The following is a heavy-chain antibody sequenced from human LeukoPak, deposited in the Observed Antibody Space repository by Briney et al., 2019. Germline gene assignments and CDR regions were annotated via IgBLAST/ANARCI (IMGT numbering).Heavy chain of an antibody. Sequence: GGSLRVSFKASGYTFTSYCICGVREALEQRLEWMGWISAYNGNTNYAQKLQGRVTMTTDTSTSTAYMELRSLRSDDTAVYYCASSLMATTPFDYWGQGTLVTVSS. CDR3: ASSLMATTPFDY. D-gene: IGHD5-24*01. CDR1: GYTFTSYC. CDR2: ISAYNGNT. J-gene: IGHJ4*02. V-gene: IGHV1-18*01.